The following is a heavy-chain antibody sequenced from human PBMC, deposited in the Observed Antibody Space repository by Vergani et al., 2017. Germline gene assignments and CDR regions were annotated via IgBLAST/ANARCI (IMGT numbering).Heavy chain of an antibody. CDR2: IGSSGPYI. Sequence: EVRVVESGGTLVKPGGSLRLSCAASGFTFSDFSMSWVRQAPGKGLEWVAFIGSSGPYINYADSVKGRFIISRDNTNNSLFLQLRSLRAEDAAVYYCARDCTSGGCPDNYGMDVWGQGATVTVSS. D-gene: IGHD2-8*01. CDR3: ARDCTSGGCPDNYGMDV. CDR1: GFTFSDFS. V-gene: IGHV3-21*06. J-gene: IGHJ6*02.